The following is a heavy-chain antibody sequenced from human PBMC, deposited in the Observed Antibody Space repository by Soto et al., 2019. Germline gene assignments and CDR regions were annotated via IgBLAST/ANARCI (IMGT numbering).Heavy chain of an antibody. J-gene: IGHJ5*02. CDR1: GFTFSSYG. Sequence: GGSLRLSCAASGFTFSSYGMHWVRQAPGKGLEWVAVISYDGSNKYYADSVKGRFTISRDNSKNTLYLQMNSLRAEDTAVYYCAKDQGRIAARPGGWFDPWGQGTLVTVSS. D-gene: IGHD6-6*01. V-gene: IGHV3-30*18. CDR2: ISYDGSNK. CDR3: AKDQGRIAARPGGWFDP.